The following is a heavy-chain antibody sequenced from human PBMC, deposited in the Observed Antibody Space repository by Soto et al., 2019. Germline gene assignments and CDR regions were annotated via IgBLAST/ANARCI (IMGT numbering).Heavy chain of an antibody. CDR1: GYTFTSYG. Sequence: QVQLVQSGAEVKKPGASVKVSCKASGYTFTSYGISWVRQAPGQGLEWMGWISAYNGNTNYAQKLQGRVTMTTDTSSSTAYMELRSLRSDDTAAYYCARDRDCSSTSCYNYYYGMDVWGQGTTVTVSS. D-gene: IGHD2-2*02. CDR3: ARDRDCSSTSCYNYYYGMDV. J-gene: IGHJ6*02. V-gene: IGHV1-18*01. CDR2: ISAYNGNT.